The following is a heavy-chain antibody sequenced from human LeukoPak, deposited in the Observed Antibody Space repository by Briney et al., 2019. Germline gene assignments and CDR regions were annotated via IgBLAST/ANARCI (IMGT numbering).Heavy chain of an antibody. D-gene: IGHD5-18*01. J-gene: IGHJ4*02. Sequence: GESLKISCKGSGYRFTSDWIGWVRQMPGKGLEWMGIIYPGDSDTRYSPSFQGQVTISADKSVNTAYLQWSSLKASDTAMYYCARKDTAMDGFDYWGQGTLVTVSS. CDR3: ARKDTAMDGFDY. CDR2: IYPGDSDT. V-gene: IGHV5-51*01. CDR1: GYRFTSDW.